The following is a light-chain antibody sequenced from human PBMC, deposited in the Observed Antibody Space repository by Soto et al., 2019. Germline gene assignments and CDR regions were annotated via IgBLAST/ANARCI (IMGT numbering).Light chain of an antibody. J-gene: IGLJ2*01. Sequence: QSAPTQPPSASGSPGQSVTISCAGTSSDVRAYNYVSWYQQHPGKAPKLMIYEVTKRPSGVPDRFSGSKSGNTASLTVSGLQVEDEADYYCSSHAGTKVVFGGGTKVTVL. V-gene: IGLV2-8*01. CDR1: SSDVRAYNY. CDR3: SSHAGTKVV. CDR2: EVT.